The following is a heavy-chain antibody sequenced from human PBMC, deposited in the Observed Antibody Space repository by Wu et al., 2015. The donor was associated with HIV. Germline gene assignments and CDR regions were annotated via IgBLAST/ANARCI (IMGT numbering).Heavy chain of an antibody. J-gene: IGHJ2*01. CDR1: GGTFNNYA. D-gene: IGHD3-16*02. CDR2: ISGGTGDT. V-gene: IGHV1-2*02. Sequence: QVHLMQSGAEVKKPGSSVKVSCKASGGTFNNYAISWVRQAPGQGLEWMGWISGGTGDTRYAQKFQARVTLTTDISITTTYMELRGLESDDTAVYYCARYIGYCYFDFWGRGTLVTVSS. CDR3: ARYIGYCYFDF.